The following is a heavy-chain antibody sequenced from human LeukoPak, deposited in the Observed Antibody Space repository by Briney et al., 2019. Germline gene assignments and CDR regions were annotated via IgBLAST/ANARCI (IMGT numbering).Heavy chain of an antibody. CDR2: ISSNGGGT. J-gene: IGHJ4*02. CDR3: ARAGYCSSANCYAGTYFDY. D-gene: IGHD2-2*01. V-gene: IGHV3-64*02. CDR1: GFTFSSYA. Sequence: GGSLRLSCAASGFTFSSYAMHWVRQAPGKGLEYVSGISSNGGGTYYADSVKGRFTISRDNSRNTLYLQMGSLRADDMAVYYCARAGYCSSANCYAGTYFDYWGQGTLVTVSS.